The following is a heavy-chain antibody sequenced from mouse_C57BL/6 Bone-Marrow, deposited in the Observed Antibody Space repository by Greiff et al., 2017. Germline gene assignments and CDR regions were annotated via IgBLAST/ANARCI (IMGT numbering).Heavy chain of an antibody. D-gene: IGHD2-9*01. CDR3: TGSYYGYDADY. CDR2: IRLKSDNYAT. CDR1: GFTFSNYW. Sequence: EVKLVESGGGLVKPGGSMKLSCVASGFTFSNYWMNWVRQSPEKGLEWVAQIRLKSDNYATHYAESVKGRFTISRDDSKSSVYLKMDNLRDEDTGIYYCTGSYYGYDADYWGQGTTLTVSS. V-gene: IGHV6-3*01. J-gene: IGHJ2*01.